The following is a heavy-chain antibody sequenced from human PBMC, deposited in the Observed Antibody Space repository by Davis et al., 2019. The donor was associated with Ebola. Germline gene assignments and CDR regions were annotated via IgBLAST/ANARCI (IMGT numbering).Heavy chain of an antibody. CDR1: GFNFNDYA. CDR2: ISDDGSYK. J-gene: IGHJ4*02. Sequence: PGGSLRLSCAASGFNFNDYAMHWVRQAPGKGLEWVSVISDDGSYKHYADSVKVRFTISRDNSENTLYLQMNSLRAEDTAVYDCARERGGGDYWGQGARVTVSS. CDR3: ARERGGGDY. D-gene: IGHD3-16*01. V-gene: IGHV3-30-3*01.